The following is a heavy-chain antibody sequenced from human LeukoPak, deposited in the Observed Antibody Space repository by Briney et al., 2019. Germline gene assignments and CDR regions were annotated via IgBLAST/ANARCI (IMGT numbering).Heavy chain of an antibody. CDR3: ARIYDFWSGYYQDYYYGMDV. CDR1: GYTFTSFG. J-gene: IGHJ6*02. CDR2: ISAYNGNT. V-gene: IGHV1-18*01. Sequence: ASVKVSCKASGYTFTSFGISWVRQAPGQGLEWMGWISAYNGNTNYAQKLQGRVTMTTDTSTSTAYMELRSLRSDDTAVYYCARIYDFWSGYYQDYYYGMDVWGQGTTVTVSS. D-gene: IGHD3-3*01.